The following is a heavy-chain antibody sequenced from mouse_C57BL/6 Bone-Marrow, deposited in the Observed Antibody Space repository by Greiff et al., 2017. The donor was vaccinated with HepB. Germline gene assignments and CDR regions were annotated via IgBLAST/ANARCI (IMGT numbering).Heavy chain of an antibody. CDR3: ARLWSYYAMDY. D-gene: IGHD1-1*02. Sequence: EVKLVESGGGLVKPGGSLKLSCAASGFTFSSYAMSWVRQTPEKRLEWVATISDGGSYTYYPDNVKGRFTISRDNAKSTLYLQMSRLKSEDTAMYYCARLWSYYAMDYWGQGTSVTVSS. CDR2: ISDGGSYT. J-gene: IGHJ4*01. V-gene: IGHV5-4*03. CDR1: GFTFSSYA.